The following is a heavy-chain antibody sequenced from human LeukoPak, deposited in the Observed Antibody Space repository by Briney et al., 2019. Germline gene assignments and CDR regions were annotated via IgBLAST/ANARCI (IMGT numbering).Heavy chain of an antibody. J-gene: IGHJ3*02. CDR2: INSGGSTI. V-gene: IGHV3-48*03. CDR1: GFTFSSYE. D-gene: IGHD3-22*01. CDR3: ARENYYDSGDAFDI. Sequence: GGSLRLSYAASGFTFSSYEMNWVRQAPGKGLEWVSYINSGGSTIYYADSVKGRFTISRDNAKNSLYLQMNSLRAEDTAVYYCARENYYDSGDAFDIWGQGTMVTVSS.